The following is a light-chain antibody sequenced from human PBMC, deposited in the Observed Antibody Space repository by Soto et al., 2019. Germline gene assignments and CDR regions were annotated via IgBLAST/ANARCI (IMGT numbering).Light chain of an antibody. J-gene: IGKJ1*01. V-gene: IGKV3-11*01. CDR2: DAS. CDR1: QSVSSY. Sequence: EIVLTQSPATLSLSPGERATLSCRASQSVSSYLAWYQQKPGQAPRLLIYDASNRATGIPDRFSGSGSGTDFTLTISSLEPEDFAVYYCQQRSNWPPTWTFGQGTKVDIK. CDR3: QQRSNWPPTWT.